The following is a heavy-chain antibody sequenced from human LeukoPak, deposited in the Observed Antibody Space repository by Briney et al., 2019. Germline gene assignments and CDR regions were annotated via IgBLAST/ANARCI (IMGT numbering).Heavy chain of an antibody. V-gene: IGHV1-8*01. CDR2: MNPNSGNT. J-gene: IGHJ4*02. CDR3: ARKYLYGSGKPHFDY. Sequence: ASVKVSCKASGYTFTSYDINWVRQATRRGLEWMGWMNPNSGNTGYAQKFQGRVTMTRNTSISTAYMELSSLRSDDTAVYYCARKYLYGSGKPHFDYWGQGTLVTVSS. CDR1: GYTFTSYD. D-gene: IGHD3-10*01.